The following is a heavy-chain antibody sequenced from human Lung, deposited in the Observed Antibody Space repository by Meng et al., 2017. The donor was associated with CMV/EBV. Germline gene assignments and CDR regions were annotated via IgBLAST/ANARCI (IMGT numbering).Heavy chain of an antibody. D-gene: IGHD6-25*01. CDR3: AREGSGSSRFGYYGMDV. V-gene: IGHV4-34*01. CDR2: INHSGST. CDR1: DGSFSVYY. J-gene: IGHJ6*02. Sequence: LXXAVHDGSFSVYYWSWIRQPPGKGLEWIGEINHSGSTNYNPSLKSRVAMSVDTSKNQLSLRLNSVTAADTAVYYCAREGSGSSRFGYYGMDVWGQGTTVTVSS.